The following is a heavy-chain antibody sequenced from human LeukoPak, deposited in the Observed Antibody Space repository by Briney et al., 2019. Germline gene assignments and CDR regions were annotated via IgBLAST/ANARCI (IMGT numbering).Heavy chain of an antibody. J-gene: IGHJ4*02. Sequence: SETLSLTCTVSGDSISSSTYYWGWIRQPPGKGLEGIGSISESGSTYHNPSLKSRVTISVDTSKNQSSLKLNFVTAADTAVYYCARHKGGSNGYWPRPVDCWGQGTLVTVSS. CDR3: ARHKGGSNGYWPRPVDC. V-gene: IGHV4-39*01. D-gene: IGHD3-22*01. CDR1: GDSISSSTYY. CDR2: ISESGST.